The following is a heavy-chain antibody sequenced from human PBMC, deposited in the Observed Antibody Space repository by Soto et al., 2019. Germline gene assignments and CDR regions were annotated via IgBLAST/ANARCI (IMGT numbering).Heavy chain of an antibody. CDR2: SYYSDST. CDR3: ARTTYGDYAAFDI. Sequence: SETLSLTCPLSGGPISSYYWSWIRQPPGKGLEWSGYSYYSDSTNYNPARKTRVTISVDTSKNQFSLKLSSVTAADTAVYYCARTTYGDYAAFDIWGQGTMVTVSS. V-gene: IGHV4-59*01. J-gene: IGHJ3*02. CDR1: GGPISSYY. D-gene: IGHD4-17*01.